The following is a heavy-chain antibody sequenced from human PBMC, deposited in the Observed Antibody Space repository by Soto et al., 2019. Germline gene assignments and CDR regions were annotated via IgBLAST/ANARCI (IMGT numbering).Heavy chain of an antibody. CDR2: IIPILGIA. V-gene: IGHV1-69*04. D-gene: IGHD3-22*01. Sequence: SVKVSCKASGGTFSSYTISWVRQAPGQGLEWMGRIIPILGIANYAQKFQGRVTITADKSTSTAYMELSSLRSEDTAVYYCARDYDSSGYHPYYYGMDVWGQGTTLTVSS. CDR1: GGTFSSYT. J-gene: IGHJ6*02. CDR3: ARDYDSSGYHPYYYGMDV.